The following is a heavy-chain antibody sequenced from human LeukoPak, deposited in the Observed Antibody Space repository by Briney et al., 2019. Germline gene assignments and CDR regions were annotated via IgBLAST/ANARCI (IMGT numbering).Heavy chain of an antibody. V-gene: IGHV3-53*01. J-gene: IGHJ3*02. Sequence: GGSLRLSCAASGFTVSSNYINWVRQAPGKGLEWVSVIYSGGSTYYPDSVKGRFTISRDNSKNTLYLQMNSLRAEDTAVYYCARDRRGVGAFDIWGQGTMVTVPS. CDR2: IYSGGST. CDR3: ARDRRGVGAFDI. D-gene: IGHD3-10*01. CDR1: GFTVSSNY.